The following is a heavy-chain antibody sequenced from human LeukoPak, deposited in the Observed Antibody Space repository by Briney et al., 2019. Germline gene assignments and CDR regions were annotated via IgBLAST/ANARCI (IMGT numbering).Heavy chain of an antibody. CDR1: VGTFSSYA. Sequence: SVKVSCKASVGTFSSYAISWVRQAPGNRLECMGGIIPFFGTANYAQKFQGRVTITADESTSTAYMELSSLRFEDTAVYYCARESVVVVPAATSPRYYYYGMDVWGQGTTVTVSS. V-gene: IGHV1-69*01. CDR2: IIPFFGTA. D-gene: IGHD2-2*01. J-gene: IGHJ6*02. CDR3: ARESVVVVPAATSPRYYYYGMDV.